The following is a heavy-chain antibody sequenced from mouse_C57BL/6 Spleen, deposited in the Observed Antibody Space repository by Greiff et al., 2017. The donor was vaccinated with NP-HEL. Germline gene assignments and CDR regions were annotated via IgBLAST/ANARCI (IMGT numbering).Heavy chain of an antibody. V-gene: IGHV3-6*01. Sequence: EVQLQQSGPGLVKPSQSLSLTCSVTGYSITSGYYWNWIRQFPGNKLEWMGYISYDGSNNYNPSLKNRISITRDTSKNQFFLKLKSVTTEDTSTYTCARGDLTGPYFDYWGQGTTLTVSS. CDR3: ARGDLTGPYFDY. CDR1: GYSITSGYY. D-gene: IGHD4-1*01. J-gene: IGHJ2*01. CDR2: ISYDGSN.